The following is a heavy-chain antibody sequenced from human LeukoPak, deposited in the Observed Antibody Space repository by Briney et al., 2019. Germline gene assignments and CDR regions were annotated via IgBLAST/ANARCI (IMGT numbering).Heavy chain of an antibody. CDR1: GFTFGDYY. Sequence: PGGSLRLSCAASGFTFGDYYMGWIRQAPGKGLEWVSYIRGSGGGGDIHYADSVKGRFTISRDNAKNSLYLQMNSLRAEDTAVYYCASPPLEYSSSSGDYWGQGTLVTVSS. D-gene: IGHD6-6*01. V-gene: IGHV3-11*04. CDR3: ASPPLEYSSSSGDY. CDR2: IRGSGGGGDI. J-gene: IGHJ4*02.